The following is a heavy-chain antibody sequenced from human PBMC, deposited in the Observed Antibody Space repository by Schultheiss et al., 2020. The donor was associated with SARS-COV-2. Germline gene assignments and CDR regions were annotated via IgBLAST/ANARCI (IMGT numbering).Heavy chain of an antibody. CDR3: ASGTGYYYGMDV. D-gene: IGHD6-13*01. Sequence: SETLSLTCTVSGGSISSYYWSWIRQPPGKGLEWIGYIYDSGSTNYNPSLKSRVTISVDTSKNQFSLKLSSVTAADTAVYYCASGTGYYYGMDVWGQGTTVTVSS. CDR1: GGSISSYY. CDR2: IYDSGST. V-gene: IGHV4-59*01. J-gene: IGHJ6*02.